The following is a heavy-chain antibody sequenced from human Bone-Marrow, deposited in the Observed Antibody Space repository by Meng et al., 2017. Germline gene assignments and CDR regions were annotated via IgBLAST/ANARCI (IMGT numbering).Heavy chain of an antibody. CDR1: GYSFTSYW. Sequence: GESLKISCKGSGYSFTSYWIGWVRQMPGKGLEWRVIIYPGYSDTRYSPSFQGQVTISADKSISTDYLQWSSLKASDTAMYYCARQGSTRSLDYWGQGTLVTVSS. V-gene: IGHV5-51*01. D-gene: IGHD3-10*01. CDR2: IYPGYSDT. J-gene: IGHJ4*02. CDR3: ARQGSTRSLDY.